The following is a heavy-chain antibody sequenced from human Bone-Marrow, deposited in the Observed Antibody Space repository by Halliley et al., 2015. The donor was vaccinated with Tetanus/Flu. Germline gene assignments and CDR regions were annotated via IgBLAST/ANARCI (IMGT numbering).Heavy chain of an antibody. CDR3: ARAVWQRLPPSHYYYAMAV. V-gene: IGHV4-34*01. CDR1: GESFSGYY. D-gene: IGHD5-12*01. J-gene: IGHJ6*02. CDR2: INHSGST. Sequence: LRLSCAVYGESFSGYYWNWIRQPPGKGLEWIGEINHSGSTNYNPSLKSRVIISVDTSKNQISLNLTSVTAADTAVYYCARAVWQRLPPSHYYYAMAVWGRGTTVTASS.